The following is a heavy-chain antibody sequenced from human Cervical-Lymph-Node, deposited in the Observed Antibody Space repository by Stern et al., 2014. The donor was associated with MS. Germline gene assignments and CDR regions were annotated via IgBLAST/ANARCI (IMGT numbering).Heavy chain of an antibody. V-gene: IGHV2-5*02. J-gene: IGHJ4*02. CDR1: GFSLSTNGLG. Sequence: QITLKESGPTLVKPTQTLTLTRTFSGFSLSTNGLGVGWIRQPPGKALEWLALIHWDDDKQYSPSLKSRLTISKDISKNQVVLTLANVDPVDTATYFCAYRRSSSNFAYWGQGTRVTVSS. CDR2: IHWDDDK. CDR3: AYRRSSSNFAY.